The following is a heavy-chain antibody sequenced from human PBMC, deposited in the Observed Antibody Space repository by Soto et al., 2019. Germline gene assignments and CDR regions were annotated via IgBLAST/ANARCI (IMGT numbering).Heavy chain of an antibody. V-gene: IGHV1-46*01. CDR1: GYTFTSYY. D-gene: IGHD3-10*01. CDR2: INPSGGST. CDR3: ARDRITPMGDSKETDY. Sequence: ASVKVSCEASGYTFTSYYMHWVRQAPGQGLEWMGIINPSGGSTSYAQKFQGRATMTRDTSTSTVYMELSSLRSEDTAVYYCARDRITPMGDSKETDYWGQGALVTVAS. J-gene: IGHJ4*02.